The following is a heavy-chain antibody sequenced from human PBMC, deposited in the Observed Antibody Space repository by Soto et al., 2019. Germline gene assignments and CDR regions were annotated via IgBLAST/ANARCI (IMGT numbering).Heavy chain of an antibody. D-gene: IGHD6-25*01. V-gene: IGHV4-39*01. J-gene: IGHJ5*02. CDR1: GGSISSSDFY. CDR2: MYYSGPT. CDR3: AVVDSTGNWFDP. Sequence: SETLSLTCTVSGGSISSSDFYWGWLRQTPGKGLEFIGSMYYSGPTYYNPSLKSRVTISVDTSKNQFTLKLISVTAADTAVYYCAVVDSTGNWFDPWGEGALVTVSS.